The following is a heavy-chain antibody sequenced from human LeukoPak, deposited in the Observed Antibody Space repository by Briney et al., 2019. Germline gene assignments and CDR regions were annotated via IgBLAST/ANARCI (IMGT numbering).Heavy chain of an antibody. J-gene: IGHJ5*02. Sequence: PGGSLRLSCATSGFVFSKNGMHWVRQAPGKGLEWVAFIRHDESNKYYADSVKGRFTISRDNSKNTLSLQMNSLRPDDTAVYYCAKFSSGDYVAWGQGTLVIVSS. CDR2: IRHDESNK. CDR3: AKFSSGDYVA. CDR1: GFVFSKNG. D-gene: IGHD4-17*01. V-gene: IGHV3-30*02.